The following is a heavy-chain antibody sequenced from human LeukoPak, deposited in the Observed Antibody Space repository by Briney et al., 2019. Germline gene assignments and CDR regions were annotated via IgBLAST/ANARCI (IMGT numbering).Heavy chain of an antibody. CDR3: AKTSLVEENDY. V-gene: IGHV3-23*01. CDR2: ISGSGGST. CDR1: GLTFSSYA. Sequence: PGGSLRLSCAASGLTFSSYAMHWVRQAPGKGLEWVSAISGSGGSTYYADSVKGRYTISRDNSKNTLYLQMNSLRAEDTAVYYCAKTSLVEENDYWGQGTLVTVSS. J-gene: IGHJ4*02.